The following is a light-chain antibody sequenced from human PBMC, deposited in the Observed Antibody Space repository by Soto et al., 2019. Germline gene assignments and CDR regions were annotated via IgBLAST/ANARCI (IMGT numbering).Light chain of an antibody. Sequence: EIVMTQSPATLSVSPGERATLSCRASQSVSSNLAWYQQKPGQAPRLLIYGASTRATGIPARFSGSGSGTEFTLTISSLHYEDFAVYYCQQYPIWPSFGRGTTVDIK. CDR3: QQYPIWPS. J-gene: IGKJ3*01. V-gene: IGKV3-15*01. CDR2: GAS. CDR1: QSVSSN.